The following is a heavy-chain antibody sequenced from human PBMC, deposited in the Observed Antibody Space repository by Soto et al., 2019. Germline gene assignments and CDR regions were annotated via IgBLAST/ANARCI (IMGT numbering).Heavy chain of an antibody. V-gene: IGHV1-18*01. J-gene: IGHJ6*02. CDR1: GYTFTSYG. CDR3: ARDRPEDCSSTSCFTAKGMDV. CDR2: ISAYNGNT. Sequence: ASVKVSCKASGYTFTSYGISWVRQAPGQGLEWMGWISAYNGNTNYAQKLQGRVTMTTDTSTSTAYMELRSLRSDDTAVYYCARDRPEDCSSTSCFTAKGMDVWGQGTTVTVSS. D-gene: IGHD2-2*02.